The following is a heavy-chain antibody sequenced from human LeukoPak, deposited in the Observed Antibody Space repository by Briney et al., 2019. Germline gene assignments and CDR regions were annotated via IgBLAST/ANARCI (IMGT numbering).Heavy chain of an antibody. J-gene: IGHJ4*02. CDR3: ARDNRYGSGSPLDY. D-gene: IGHD3-10*01. CDR1: GFTYSSYS. Sequence: GGSLRLSCAASGFTYSSYSMNWVRQAPGKGLEWVSYISSSSSTIYYADSVKGRFTISRDNAKNSLYLQMNSLRAEDTAVYYCARDNRYGSGSPLDYWGQGTLVTLSS. CDR2: ISSSSSTI. V-gene: IGHV3-48*01.